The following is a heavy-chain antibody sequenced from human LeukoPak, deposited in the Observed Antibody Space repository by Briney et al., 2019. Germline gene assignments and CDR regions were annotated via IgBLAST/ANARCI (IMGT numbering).Heavy chain of an antibody. V-gene: IGHV4-38-2*02. J-gene: IGHJ5*02. D-gene: IGHD1-26*01. CDR3: ARASGSHGWFDP. CDR1: GYSTTSNFY. CDR2: IYHSGST. Sequence: PSETLSLTCTVSGYSTTSNFYWAWIRQPPGKGLEWIGRIYHSGSTYYNPSLKSRVTISVDTSKNQFSLRLISVTAADTAVYYCARASGSHGWFDPWGQGTLVTVSS.